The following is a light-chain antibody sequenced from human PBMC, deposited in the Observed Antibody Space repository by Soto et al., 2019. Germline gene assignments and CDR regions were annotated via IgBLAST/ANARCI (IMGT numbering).Light chain of an antibody. J-gene: IGKJ4*01. CDR3: QQCDDFLT. Sequence: DIQMTQSPSSLSASVGDRVTITCHASQDIKNYLNWYQQKPGKAPKLLIYEASNLETGVPSRFSGSGSGRSFTFSISSLQPEDIATYYCQQCDDFLTFGGGTRIE. CDR1: QDIKNY. V-gene: IGKV1-33*01. CDR2: EAS.